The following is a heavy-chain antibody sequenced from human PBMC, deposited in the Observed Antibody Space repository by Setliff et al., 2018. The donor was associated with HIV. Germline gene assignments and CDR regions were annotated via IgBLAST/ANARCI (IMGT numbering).Heavy chain of an antibody. V-gene: IGHV4-34*01. Sequence: KPSETLSLTCAVYGGSFTSYYWTWIRQAPGKDLEWIGEVTHSGTTTYDPSLKSRITISVDTSKNQFSLKLTSVTAADMGVYYCARGRKKTLAVSGTRYFDFWGQGTLVTVSS. CDR2: VTHSGTT. J-gene: IGHJ4*02. CDR3: ARGRKKTLAVSGTRYFDF. D-gene: IGHD6-19*01. CDR1: GGSFTSYY.